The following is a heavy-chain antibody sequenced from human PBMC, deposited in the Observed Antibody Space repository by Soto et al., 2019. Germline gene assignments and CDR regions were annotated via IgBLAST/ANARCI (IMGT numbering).Heavy chain of an antibody. V-gene: IGHV1-18*01. CDR1: GYTFTSYG. Sequence: GASVKVSCKASGYTFTSYGISWVRQAPGQGLEWMGWISAYNGNTNYAQKLQGRVTMTTDTSTSTAYMELRSLRSDDTAVYYCARVRAAAGKVYYYMEVWGKGTTVTVSS. CDR3: ARVRAAAGKVYYYMEV. D-gene: IGHD6-13*01. CDR2: ISAYNGNT. J-gene: IGHJ6*03.